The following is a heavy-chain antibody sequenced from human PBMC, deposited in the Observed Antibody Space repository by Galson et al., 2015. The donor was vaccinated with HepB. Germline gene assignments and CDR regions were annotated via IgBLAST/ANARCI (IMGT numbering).Heavy chain of an antibody. Sequence: SVKVSCKASGYTFTGYYMHWVRQAPGQGLEWMGRINPNSGGTNYSQKFQGRVTMTRDTSISTAYMELRRLGSDDTAVYYCASDRVTIAAYWGQGTLVTVSS. CDR2: INPNSGGT. CDR3: ASDRVTIAAY. CDR1: GYTFTGYY. J-gene: IGHJ4*02. D-gene: IGHD6-13*01. V-gene: IGHV1-2*06.